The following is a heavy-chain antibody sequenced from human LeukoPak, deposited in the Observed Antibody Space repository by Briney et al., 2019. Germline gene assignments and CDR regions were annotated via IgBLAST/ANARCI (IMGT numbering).Heavy chain of an antibody. CDR3: VREESGGYFDY. D-gene: IGHD2-8*02. CDR2: IAPSVDTT. Sequence: ASVKVSCKSFGFTFTNYLLHWVRQAPGQGLEWVGRIAPSVDTTNYVQKVRGRVTMTRDTSTSTVYMELSSLRSDDTAIYYCVREESGGYFDYWGQGTLVSVSS. CDR1: GFTFTNYL. V-gene: IGHV1-46*01. J-gene: IGHJ4*02.